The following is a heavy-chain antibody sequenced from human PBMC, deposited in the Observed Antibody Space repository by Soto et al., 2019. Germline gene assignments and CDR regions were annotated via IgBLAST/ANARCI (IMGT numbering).Heavy chain of an antibody. J-gene: IGHJ4*02. Sequence: QVQLVQSGAEVKKPGASVKVSCKASGYTFASYAISWMRQAPGQGLEWMGWISAYNGNTNYAQKLQGRVTRTTDTSTSSAYMELRSLGSDDTAVYYCARDPPPPDYWGQGTLVTVSS. V-gene: IGHV1-18*01. CDR2: ISAYNGNT. CDR1: GYTFASYA. CDR3: ARDPPPPDY.